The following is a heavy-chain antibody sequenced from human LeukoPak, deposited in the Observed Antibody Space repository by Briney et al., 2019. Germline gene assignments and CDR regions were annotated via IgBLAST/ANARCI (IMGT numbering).Heavy chain of an antibody. CDR2: IYSSGST. V-gene: IGHV4-59*01. CDR1: GDSIRNNY. Sequence: SETLSLTCSVSGDSIRNNYWSWIRQPPGQGLEWIGYIYSSGSTTYNPSLKSRITISVDTSKNQFSLNLSSVTAAATAVYYCARRGGRTRGFWYFDLWGRGTLVTVSS. J-gene: IGHJ2*01. CDR3: ARRGGRTRGFWYFDL. D-gene: IGHD3-16*01.